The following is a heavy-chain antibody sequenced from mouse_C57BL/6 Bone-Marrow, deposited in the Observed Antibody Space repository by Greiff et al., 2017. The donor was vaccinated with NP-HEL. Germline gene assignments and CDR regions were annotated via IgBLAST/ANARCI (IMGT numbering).Heavy chain of an antibody. CDR2: IRNKANGYTT. D-gene: IGHD2-4*01. CDR3: ARSIYYDYADDPFDAMDY. V-gene: IGHV7-3*01. J-gene: IGHJ4*01. Sequence: EVQLVESGGGLVQPGGSLSLSCAASGFTFTDYYMSWVRQPPGKALEWLVFIRNKANGYTTEYSVSVKGRFTISRDNSQSILYLQMNALRAEDSATYYRARSIYYDYADDPFDAMDYWGQGTSVTVSS. CDR1: GFTFTDYY.